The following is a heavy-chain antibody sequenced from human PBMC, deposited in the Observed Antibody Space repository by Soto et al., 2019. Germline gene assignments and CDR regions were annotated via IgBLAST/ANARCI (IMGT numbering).Heavy chain of an antibody. CDR2: ISAYNGNT. CDR3: AKGYCSSTSCPGPARAFDI. V-gene: IGHV1-18*01. J-gene: IGHJ3*02. CDR1: GYTFTSYV. D-gene: IGHD2-2*01. Sequence: ASVKVSCKASGYTFTSYVISWVRQAPGQGLEWMGWISAYNGNTNYAQKLQGRVTMTTDTSTSTAYMELRSLRSDDTAVYYCAKGYCSSTSCPGPARAFDIWGQGTMVTVSS.